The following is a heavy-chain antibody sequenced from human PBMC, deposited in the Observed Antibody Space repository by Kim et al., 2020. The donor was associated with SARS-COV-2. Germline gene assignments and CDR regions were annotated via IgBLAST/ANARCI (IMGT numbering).Heavy chain of an antibody. D-gene: IGHD5-12*01. Sequence: TYYNPSLKSRVTISVDTSKNQFSLKLSSVTAADTAVYYCARVSGLRLLDYWGQGTLVTVSS. CDR2: T. V-gene: IGHV4-31*02. CDR3: ARVSGLRLLDY. J-gene: IGHJ4*02.